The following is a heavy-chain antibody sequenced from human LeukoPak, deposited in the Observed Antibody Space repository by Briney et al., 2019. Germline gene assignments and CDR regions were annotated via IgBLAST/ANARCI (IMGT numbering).Heavy chain of an antibody. CDR3: ARGAYILFDI. CDR1: VGTFSSYA. J-gene: IGHJ3*02. CDR2: INPIFGTT. V-gene: IGHV1-69*05. D-gene: IGHD3-16*01. Sequence: SVKVSCKASVGTFSSYAISWVRQAPGQGLEWMGGINPIFGTTNYAADFQGRVTISTDESTTTAYMEVSSLKSEDTAVYYCARGAYILFDIWGQGTMAT.